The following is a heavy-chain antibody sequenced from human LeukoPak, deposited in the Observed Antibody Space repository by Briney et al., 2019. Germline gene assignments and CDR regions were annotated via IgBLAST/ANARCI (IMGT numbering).Heavy chain of an antibody. CDR3: ARGLGANGYSGYGY. V-gene: IGHV1-2*02. D-gene: IGHD5-12*01. CDR2: INPNSGGT. J-gene: IGHJ4*02. CDR1: GYTFTGYY. Sequence: GASVKVSCKASGYTFTGYYMHWVRQAPGQGLEWMGWINPNSGGTNYAQKFQGRVTMTRDTSIGTAYMELSRLRSDDTAVYYCARGLGANGYSGYGYWGQGTLVTVSS.